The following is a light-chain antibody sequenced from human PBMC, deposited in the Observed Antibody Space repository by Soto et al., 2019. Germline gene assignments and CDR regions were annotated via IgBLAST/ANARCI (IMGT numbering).Light chain of an antibody. Sequence: EIVLTQSPDTLSLSPGERGTLSCRASQSVSSSFLAWYQQRPGQAPRLLIYGASSRATGIPDRFSGGGSGTDFTLTISRLEPEDFAVYYCQQYGSSPPITFGQGTRLEIK. V-gene: IGKV3-20*01. CDR1: QSVSSSF. CDR3: QQYGSSPPIT. J-gene: IGKJ5*01. CDR2: GAS.